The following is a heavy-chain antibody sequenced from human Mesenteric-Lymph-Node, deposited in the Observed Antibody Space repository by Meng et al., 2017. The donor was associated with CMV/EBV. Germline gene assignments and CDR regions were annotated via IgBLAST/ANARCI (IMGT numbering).Heavy chain of an antibody. V-gene: IGHV3-23*01. Sequence: GGSLRLSCTASGGSISSSSYYWGWVRQAPGKGLEWVSAISGSGGSTYYADSVKGRFTISRDNSKNTLYLQMNSLRAEDTAVYYCAKGEQDGSYFFGYWGQGTLVTVSS. J-gene: IGHJ4*02. CDR3: AKGEQDGSYFFGY. CDR1: GGSISSSSYY. CDR2: ISGSGGST. D-gene: IGHD1-26*01.